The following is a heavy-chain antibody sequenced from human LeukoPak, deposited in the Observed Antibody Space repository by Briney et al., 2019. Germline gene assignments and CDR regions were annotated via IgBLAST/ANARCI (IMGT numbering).Heavy chain of an antibody. V-gene: IGHV1-2*06. CDR2: INPNSGGT. CDR3: AREESVRGVGDY. CDR1: GYTFTGYY. Sequence: ASVKVSCKDSGYTFTGYYMHWVRQAPGQGLEWMGRINPNSGGTNYAQKFQGRVTMTRDTSISTAYMELSRLRSDDTAVYYCAREESVRGVGDYWGQGTLVTVSS. J-gene: IGHJ4*02. D-gene: IGHD3-10*01.